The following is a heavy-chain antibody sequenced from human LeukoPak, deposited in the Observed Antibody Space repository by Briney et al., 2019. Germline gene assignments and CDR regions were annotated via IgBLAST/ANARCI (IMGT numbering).Heavy chain of an antibody. J-gene: IGHJ4*02. CDR1: GFTFSSYW. CDR3: ARGIKGDFGPDF. Sequence: PGGSLRLSCVASGFTFSSYWMHWVRQTPGKGLVWVSRINSDGSTTNYADSVKGRFTISRDNAENTLYLQMNSLRAEDTSVYYCARGIKGDFGPDFWGQGTLVTVSS. V-gene: IGHV3-74*01. D-gene: IGHD1-14*01. CDR2: INSDGSTT.